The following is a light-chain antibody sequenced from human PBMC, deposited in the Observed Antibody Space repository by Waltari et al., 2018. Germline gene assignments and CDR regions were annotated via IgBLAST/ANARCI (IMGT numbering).Light chain of an antibody. V-gene: IGKV3-20*01. Sequence: EIVLTQSPGTLSLSPGERATLPCRASPSVSSSYLAWYQQKPGQAPRLLIYGASSRATGIPDRFSGSGSGTDFTLTISRLEPEDFAVYYCQQYGSSPRTFGQGTKLEIK. J-gene: IGKJ2*01. CDR1: PSVSSSY. CDR2: GAS. CDR3: QQYGSSPRT.